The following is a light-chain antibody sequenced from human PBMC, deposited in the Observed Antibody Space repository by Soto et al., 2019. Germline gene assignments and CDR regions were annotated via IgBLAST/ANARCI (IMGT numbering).Light chain of an antibody. CDR1: QSLLHKNGNNY. V-gene: IGKV2-28*01. Sequence: DIVMTQSPLSLPVTRGEAASISCRSSQSLLHKNGNNYFNWYLQKPGQSPQLLIYMGFKRASGGPDRFSGSGSGTYFTLEISRVEAEDAGVYYCMQALQTPRTFGQGTKVEIK. J-gene: IGKJ1*01. CDR3: MQALQTPRT. CDR2: MGF.